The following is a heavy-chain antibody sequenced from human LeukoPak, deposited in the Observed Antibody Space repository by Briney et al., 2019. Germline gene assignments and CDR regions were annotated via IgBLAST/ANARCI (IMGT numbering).Heavy chain of an antibody. CDR2: ISSSSSYI. J-gene: IGHJ3*02. CDR3: AIQLRGDYDDFDAFDI. CDR1: GFTFSSYS. Sequence: GGSLRLSCAASGFTFSSYSMNWVRQAPGKGLEWVSSISSSSSYIYYADSVKGRFTISRDNAKNSLYLQMNSLRAEDTAVYYCAIQLRGDYDDFDAFDIWGQGTMVTVSS. V-gene: IGHV3-21*01. D-gene: IGHD4-17*01.